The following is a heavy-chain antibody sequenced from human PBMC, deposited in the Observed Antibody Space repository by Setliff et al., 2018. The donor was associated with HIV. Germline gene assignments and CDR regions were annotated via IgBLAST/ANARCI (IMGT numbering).Heavy chain of an antibody. J-gene: IGHJ5*02. D-gene: IGHD1-7*01. CDR2: IYTSGST. V-gene: IGHV4-61*02. CDR1: GGSISSGTYY. CDR3: ARLPGTTSPHVGWFDP. Sequence: PSETLSLTCTVSGGSISSGTYYWSWVRQPAGKGLEWIGRIYTSGSTNYNPSLKSRVTISLDTSKKQFSVKLSSVTAADTAVYYCARLPGTTSPHVGWFDPWGQGTLVTVSS.